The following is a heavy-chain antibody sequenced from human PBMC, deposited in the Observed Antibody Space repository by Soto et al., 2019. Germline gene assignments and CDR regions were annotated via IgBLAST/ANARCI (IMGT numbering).Heavy chain of an antibody. CDR3: ERDRLMATAGTARHYFGLDV. CDR2: IYYSGTT. D-gene: IGHD5-18*01. Sequence: SETLSLTCSVSGGSINSDDHYWTWIRQPPGKGPEWIGSIYYSGTTNYNPSLKSRLTISVDTSKNQFSLNLSSVTAADTAVYYCERDRLMATAGTARHYFGLDVWGQGTTVTVSS. CDR1: GGSINSDDHY. V-gene: IGHV4-31*02. J-gene: IGHJ6*02.